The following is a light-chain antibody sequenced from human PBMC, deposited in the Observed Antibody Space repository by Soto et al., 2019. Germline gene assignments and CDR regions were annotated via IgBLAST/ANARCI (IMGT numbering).Light chain of an antibody. V-gene: IGKV1-17*01. CDR1: QGIRND. CDR3: LQHNNYPLT. J-gene: IGKJ1*01. Sequence: DIQMTQSPSSLSASVGDRVTITCRSSQGIRNDLGWFQQKPGKDPKRLIYAASSLQSGVPSRFSVSASGTEFTLAISSMQPEDSAPYYCLQHNNYPLTFGQGTKVESK. CDR2: AAS.